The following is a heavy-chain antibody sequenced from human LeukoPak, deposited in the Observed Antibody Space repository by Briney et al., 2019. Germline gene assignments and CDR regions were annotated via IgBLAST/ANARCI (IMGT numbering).Heavy chain of an antibody. CDR3: ARDRPTYYYDSSGFDAFDI. Sequence: GGSLRLSCAASGFTFSSYSMSWVRQAPGKGLEWVANIKQDGSEKYYVDSVKGRFTISRDNAKNSLYLQMNSLRAEDTAVYYCARDRPTYYYDSSGFDAFDIWGQGTVVTVS. CDR2: IKQDGSEK. D-gene: IGHD3-22*01. J-gene: IGHJ3*02. V-gene: IGHV3-7*01. CDR1: GFTFSSYS.